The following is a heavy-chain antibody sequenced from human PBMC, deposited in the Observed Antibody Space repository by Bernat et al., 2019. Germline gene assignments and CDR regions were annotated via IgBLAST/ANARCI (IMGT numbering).Heavy chain of an antibody. D-gene: IGHD3-3*01. V-gene: IGHV4-38-2*02. CDR2: IYHSGST. CDR3: ARDAYDFWSGYYPNHYFDF. Sequence: QVQLQESGPGLVNSSQTLSLTCAVSGYSISSGSYWGWIRQPPGKGLEWIGSIYHSGSTYYKPSLKSRVTLSVDTSKTQFSLRLSSVTAADTAVYYCARDAYDFWSGYYPNHYFDFWGQGTLVTVSS. CDR1: GYSISSGSY. J-gene: IGHJ4*02.